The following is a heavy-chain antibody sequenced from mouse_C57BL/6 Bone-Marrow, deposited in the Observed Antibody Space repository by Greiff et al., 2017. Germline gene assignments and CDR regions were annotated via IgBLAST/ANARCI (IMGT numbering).Heavy chain of an antibody. Sequence: VQLQQSGAELVRPGSSVKMSCKTSGYTFTSYGINWVKQRPGQGLEWIGYIYIGKGYTEYTEKFKGKATLTSDTSSSTAYMQLSSLTSEDSAIYFCASPIYYYGSSYAMDYWGQGTSVTVSS. J-gene: IGHJ4*01. CDR1: GYTFTSYG. CDR2: IYIGKGYT. V-gene: IGHV1-58*01. D-gene: IGHD1-1*01. CDR3: ASPIYYYGSSYAMDY.